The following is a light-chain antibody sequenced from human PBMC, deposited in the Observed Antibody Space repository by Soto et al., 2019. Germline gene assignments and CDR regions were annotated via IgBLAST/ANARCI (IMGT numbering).Light chain of an antibody. CDR2: AAS. J-gene: IGKJ1*01. CDR1: QGISSY. V-gene: IGKV1-8*01. Sequence: AIRMTQSPSSLSASTGDRVTITCRASQGISSYLAWYQQKPGKAPKFLIYAASTLESGVPSRFSGSGSGTEFTLTISSLQSEDFATYYCQHYYTYPPTFGQGTKVDI. CDR3: QHYYTYPPT.